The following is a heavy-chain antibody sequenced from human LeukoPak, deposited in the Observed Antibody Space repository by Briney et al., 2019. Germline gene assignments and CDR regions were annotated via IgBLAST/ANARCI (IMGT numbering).Heavy chain of an antibody. V-gene: IGHV4-31*03. D-gene: IGHD3-22*01. CDR3: ARVPAPYAYDTSGYDS. CDR1: GGSISDAAYY. J-gene: IGHJ4*02. Sequence: TLSLTCTVSGGSISDAAYYWSWIRQHPGEGPKWIGYIYYSGSTSYNPSLKSRVTISVDTSKNQFSLKLTSVTAADTAVYYCARVPAPYAYDTSGYDSWGQGTLVTVSS. CDR2: IYYSGST.